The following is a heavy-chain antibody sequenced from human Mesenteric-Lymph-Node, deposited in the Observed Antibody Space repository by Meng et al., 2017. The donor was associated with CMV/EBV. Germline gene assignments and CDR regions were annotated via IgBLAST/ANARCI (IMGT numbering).Heavy chain of an antibody. CDR1: GYTFTSYY. J-gene: IGHJ6*02. CDR2: INPSGGST. CDR3: ARDTDVSITIFGVVTIYGMDV. V-gene: IGHV1-46*01. D-gene: IGHD3-3*01. Sequence: ASVKVSCKASGYTFTSYYMHWVRQAPGQGLEWMGIINPSGGSTSYAQKFQGRVTMTRDTSTSTVYMELSSLRSEDTAVYYCARDTDVSITIFGVVTIYGMDVWGQGTTVTVSS.